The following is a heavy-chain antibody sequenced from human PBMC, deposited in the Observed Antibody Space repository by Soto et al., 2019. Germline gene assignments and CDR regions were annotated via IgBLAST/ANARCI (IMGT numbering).Heavy chain of an antibody. Sequence: QVQLQQWGAGLLKPSETLSLTCAVYGGSFSGYYWSWIRQPPGKGLEWIGEINHSGSTNYNQSLKSRVTISVYTSKIHFSLKLSSVTAADTAVYYCARETYYDYVWGSYRYMYFDYWGQGTLVTVSS. J-gene: IGHJ4*02. CDR1: GGSFSGYY. CDR2: INHSGST. CDR3: ARETYYDYVWGSYRYMYFDY. D-gene: IGHD3-16*02. V-gene: IGHV4-34*01.